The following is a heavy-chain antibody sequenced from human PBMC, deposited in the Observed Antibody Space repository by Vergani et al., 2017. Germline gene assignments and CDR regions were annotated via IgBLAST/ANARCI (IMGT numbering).Heavy chain of an antibody. CDR2: VFRNGNV. V-gene: IGHV4-4*08. D-gene: IGHD4-23*01. J-gene: IGHJ2*01. CDR3: ARDFGGEWYFDL. CDR1: GASIDSLY. Sequence: QVQPQESGPGLVRPSETLSLKCSVSGASIDSLYWSWIRQSPGKGLEWIGYVFRNGNVNYNPSFNFRVAIDTSNNELSLRVTSVTAADTAVYYCARDFGGEWYFDLWGRGATVTVSS.